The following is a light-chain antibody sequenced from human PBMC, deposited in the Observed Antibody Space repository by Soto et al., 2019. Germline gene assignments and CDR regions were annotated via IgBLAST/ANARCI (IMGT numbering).Light chain of an antibody. Sequence: QSVLTQPASVSGSPGQSISISCTGTSSDVGAYDPVSWYQQHPGKAPKLLIYEVTHRPSGVSDRFSGSKSGSTASLTISGLQAEDEAEYFCSSYTSKTPYVFGPGTKVTVL. CDR3: SSYTSKTPYV. CDR1: SSDVGAYDP. V-gene: IGLV2-14*01. J-gene: IGLJ1*01. CDR2: EVT.